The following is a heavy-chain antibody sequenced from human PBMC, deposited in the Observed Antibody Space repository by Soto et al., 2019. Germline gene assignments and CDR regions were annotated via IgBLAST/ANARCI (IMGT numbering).Heavy chain of an antibody. Sequence: SETLSLTCAVYGGSFSGYYWSWIRQPPGKGLEWIGEINRSGSTNYNPSLKSRVTISVDTSKDQFSLKLSSVTAADTAVYYCARSWYYDFWSGYSAFDYWGQGTLVTVSS. CDR1: GGSFSGYY. CDR2: INRSGST. J-gene: IGHJ4*02. D-gene: IGHD3-3*01. CDR3: ARSWYYDFWSGYSAFDY. V-gene: IGHV4-34*01.